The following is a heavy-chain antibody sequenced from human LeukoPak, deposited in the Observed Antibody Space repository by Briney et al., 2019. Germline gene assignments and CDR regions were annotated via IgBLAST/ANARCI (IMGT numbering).Heavy chain of an antibody. V-gene: IGHV4-31*03. J-gene: IGHJ5*02. CDR1: GGSISSGGYY. CDR3: AREGEEAQYNWFDP. CDR2: IYYSGST. D-gene: IGHD3-16*01. Sequence: SETLSLTCTVSGGSISSGGYYWSWIRQHPGKGLEWIGYIYYSGSTYYNPSLKSRVTISVDTSKNQFSLKLISVTAADTAVYYCAREGEEAQYNWFDPWGQGTLVTVSS.